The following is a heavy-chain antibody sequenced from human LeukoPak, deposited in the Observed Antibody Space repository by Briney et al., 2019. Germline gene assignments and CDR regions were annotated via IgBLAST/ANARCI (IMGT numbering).Heavy chain of an antibody. J-gene: IGHJ4*02. V-gene: IGHV4-59*01. CDR2: IHHTGKN. CDR1: GGSITSYY. Sequence: SETLSLTCTVSGGSITSYYWNWIRQPPGKGLEWIGYIHHTGKNWYNPPLQSRVTLSVDTSKSEFSLRLNSVTAADTAVYYCAKWHEKLLAFDSWGQGTLVTVSS. CDR3: AKWHEKLLAFDS. D-gene: IGHD1-7*01.